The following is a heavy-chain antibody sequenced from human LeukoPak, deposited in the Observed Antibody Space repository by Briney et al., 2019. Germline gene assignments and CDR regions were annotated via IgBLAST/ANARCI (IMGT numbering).Heavy chain of an antibody. J-gene: IGHJ3*02. Sequence: GGSLRLSCAAPGFTFSSYWMHWVRQAPGKGLVWVSRINSDGSSTSYADSVKGRFTISRDNAKNTLYLQMNSLRAEDTAVYYCAREGLLEVEDAFDIWGQGTMVTVSS. V-gene: IGHV3-74*01. D-gene: IGHD2-8*02. CDR3: AREGLLEVEDAFDI. CDR1: GFTFSSYW. CDR2: INSDGSST.